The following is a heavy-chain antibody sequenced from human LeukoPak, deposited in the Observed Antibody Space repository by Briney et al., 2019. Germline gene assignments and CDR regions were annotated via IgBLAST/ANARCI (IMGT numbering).Heavy chain of an antibody. J-gene: IGHJ4*02. CDR1: GFSFSSCW. Sequence: PGGSLRLSCVASGFSFSSCWMTWLRQAPRRGLGWVANIKPDGSETDYVDSVKGRFTISRDNTRNSLYLQMNSLRAEDTAVYYCARIGRDYGDYFDYWGQGTLVTVSS. CDR2: IKPDGSET. D-gene: IGHD4-17*01. V-gene: IGHV3-7*05. CDR3: ARIGRDYGDYFDY.